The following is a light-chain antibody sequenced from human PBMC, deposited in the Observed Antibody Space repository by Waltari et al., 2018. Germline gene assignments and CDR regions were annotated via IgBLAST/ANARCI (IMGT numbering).Light chain of an antibody. CDR2: WAA. Sequence: DIVMTQSPDSLAVSLGERATIDCKSSQSVFYRSDNKNYLAWYQHKPGQPPKLLFYWAATRESGVPDRFSASGSGTDFTLTINNLQAEDVAVYYCQQYYRSRTLGQGTKVEIK. CDR3: QQYYRSRT. J-gene: IGKJ1*01. CDR1: QSVFYRSDNKNY. V-gene: IGKV4-1*01.